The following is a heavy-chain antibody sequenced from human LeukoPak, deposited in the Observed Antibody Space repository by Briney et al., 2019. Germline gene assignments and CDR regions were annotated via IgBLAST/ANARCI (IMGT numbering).Heavy chain of an antibody. CDR3: ARARVSVAIYFDY. J-gene: IGHJ4*02. Sequence: SQTLSLTCTVSGGSISSGSYYWSWIRQPAGKGLEWIGRIYTSGSINYNPSLKSRVTISVDTSKNQFSLKLSSVTAADTAVYYCARARVSVAIYFDYWGQGTLVTVSS. V-gene: IGHV4-61*02. CDR1: GGSISSGSYY. D-gene: IGHD4-23*01. CDR2: IYTSGSI.